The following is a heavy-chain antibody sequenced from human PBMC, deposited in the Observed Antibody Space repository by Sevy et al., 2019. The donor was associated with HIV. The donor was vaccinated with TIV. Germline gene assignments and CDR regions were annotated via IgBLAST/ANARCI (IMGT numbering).Heavy chain of an antibody. CDR1: GFTFSSYE. J-gene: IGHJ6*02. CDR3: AGGGGLDV. V-gene: IGHV3-48*03. CDR2: ISTSGNTI. Sequence: GGSLRLSCAASGFTFSSYEMNWVRQAPGKGLEWVSYISTSGNTIYYADSVEGRFTISRDNAKKSVSLQMNSLRVEDTAVYYCAGGGGLDVWGQWTTVTVSS. D-gene: IGHD2-15*01.